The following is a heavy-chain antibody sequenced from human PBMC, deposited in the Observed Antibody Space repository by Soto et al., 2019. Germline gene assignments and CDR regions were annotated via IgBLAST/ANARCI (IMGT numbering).Heavy chain of an antibody. CDR3: ARDPSDCSSTSSWCYYALDV. CDR1: GFTFSTYS. J-gene: IGHJ6*02. CDR2: ISSSGTYI. V-gene: IGHV3-21*01. Sequence: VGSLRLSCAASGFTFSTYSMNWVRQAPGKGLEWVSSISSSGTYIHYADSLKGRFTICRDNAKNSLYLQMISLRDEDAAVYYCARDPSDCSSTSSWCYYALDVWGQGTTVTVSS. D-gene: IGHD2-2*01.